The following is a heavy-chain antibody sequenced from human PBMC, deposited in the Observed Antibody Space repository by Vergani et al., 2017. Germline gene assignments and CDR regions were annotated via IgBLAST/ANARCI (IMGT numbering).Heavy chain of an antibody. CDR2: IYTSGST. J-gene: IGHJ4*03. CDR1: GGSISSGSYY. Sequence: QVQLQESGPGLVKPSQTLSLTCTVSGGSISSGSYYWSWIRQPAGKGLEWIGRIYTSGSTNYNPSLKSRVTMSVDTSKNQFSLKLSSVTAADTAVYYCAKGPTSSRGYFDHWGQGTLVIASS. CDR3: AKGPTSSRGYFDH. D-gene: IGHD5-24*01. V-gene: IGHV4-61*02.